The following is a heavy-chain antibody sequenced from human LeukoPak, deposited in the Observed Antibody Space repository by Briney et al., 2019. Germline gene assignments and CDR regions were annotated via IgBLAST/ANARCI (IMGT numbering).Heavy chain of an antibody. CDR1: GYTFTGYY. D-gene: IGHD6-6*01. J-gene: IGHJ4*02. CDR2: INPNSGGT. V-gene: IGHV1-2*02. CDR3: ARTNRELVTGFDY. Sequence: GASVKVSCKASGYTFTGYYMHWVRQAPGQGLEWMGWINPNSGGTNYAQKFQGRVTTTRDTSISTAYMELSRLRSDDTAVYYCARTNRELVTGFDYWGQGTLVTVSS.